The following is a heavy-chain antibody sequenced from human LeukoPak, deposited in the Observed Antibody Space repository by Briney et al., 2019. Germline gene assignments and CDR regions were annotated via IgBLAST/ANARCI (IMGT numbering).Heavy chain of an antibody. Sequence: GGSLRLSCAASGFTFISYAIHWVRQAPGKGLEWVAVISFHGTDSFYADSVKGRFTISRDNSKNTLYLQMSSLRADDTAVYYCARSDGYGLVGIWGQGTMVTVSS. V-gene: IGHV3-30*04. D-gene: IGHD3-10*01. CDR3: ARSDGYGLVGI. CDR2: ISFHGTDS. CDR1: GFTFISYA. J-gene: IGHJ3*02.